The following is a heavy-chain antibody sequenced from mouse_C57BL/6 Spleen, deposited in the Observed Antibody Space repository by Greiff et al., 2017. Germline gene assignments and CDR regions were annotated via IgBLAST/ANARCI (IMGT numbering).Heavy chain of an antibody. CDR3: TSGGLGRGYWYFDV. J-gene: IGHJ1*03. V-gene: IGHV1-15*01. Sequence: VQLQQSGAELVRPGASVTLSCKASGYTFTDYEMHWVKQTPVHGLEWIGAIDPETGGTAYNQKFKGKAILTADKSSSTAYMELRSLTSEDSAVYYCTSGGLGRGYWYFDVWGTGTTVTVSS. CDR1: GYTFTDYE. D-gene: IGHD4-1*01. CDR2: IDPETGGT.